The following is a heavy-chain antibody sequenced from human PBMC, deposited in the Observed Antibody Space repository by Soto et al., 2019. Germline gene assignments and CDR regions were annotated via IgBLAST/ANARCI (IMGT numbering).Heavy chain of an antibody. CDR2: SKKKADSYTT. CDR3: TVWGSGNDFGAA. Sequence: EVQLVESGGGLVQPGGSLRLSCAASGFTFSDHYMDWVRQAPGKGLEWVGRSKKKADSYTTEYAASVKGRFTISRDGSNNSLFLQMNSLKTEDTAVYYCTVWGSGNDFGAAWGQGILVTVSS. V-gene: IGHV3-72*01. CDR1: GFTFSDHY. D-gene: IGHD3-10*01. J-gene: IGHJ4*02.